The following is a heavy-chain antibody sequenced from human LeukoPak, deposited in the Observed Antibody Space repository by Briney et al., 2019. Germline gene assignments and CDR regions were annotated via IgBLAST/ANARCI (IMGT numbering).Heavy chain of an antibody. V-gene: IGHV4-30-4*01. CDR2: IYYTGST. J-gene: IGHJ5*02. CDR3: ARGRSGWFGELLWFDNWFDP. Sequence: NASETLSLTCTVSGGSITSGDYYWSWIRQPPGKGLEWIGYIYYTGSTYFNPSLESRITISRDTPKSQFSLKLSSVTAADTAVYYCARGRSGWFGELLWFDNWFDPWGQGTLVTVSS. D-gene: IGHD3-10*01. CDR1: GGSITSGDYY.